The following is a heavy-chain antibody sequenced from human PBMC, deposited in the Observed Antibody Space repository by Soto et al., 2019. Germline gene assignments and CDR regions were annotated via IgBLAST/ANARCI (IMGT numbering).Heavy chain of an antibody. CDR3: ARLQAAVPHY. Sequence: QVQLQESGPGLVMPSETLSLTCTVSGDSISGSPYFWGWIRQPPGKRLEWMGSIFYDGFTLYTPSLKSRVTISVDTSKTQFSLKLTSVAAADTAIYFCARLQAAVPHYWGQGILVTVSS. D-gene: IGHD6-13*01. CDR1: GDSISGSPYF. CDR2: IFYDGFT. V-gene: IGHV4-39*01. J-gene: IGHJ4*02.